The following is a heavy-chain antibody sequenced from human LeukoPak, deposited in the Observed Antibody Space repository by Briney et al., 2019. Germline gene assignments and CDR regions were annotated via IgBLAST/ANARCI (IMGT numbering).Heavy chain of an antibody. J-gene: IGHJ3*02. V-gene: IGHV6-1*01. CDR3: ARGGQGDGYSADEAFDI. CDR1: GVSVSSNSS. Sequence: SQTLSLTCAISGVSVSSNSSWYWIRQSPSRGLEWLGRTYYRSKWYNDYVVSVKSRININPDTSKNQFSLQLNSVTPEDTAVYYCARGGQGDGYSADEAFDIWGQGTMVTVS. CDR2: TYYRSKWYN. D-gene: IGHD5-18*01.